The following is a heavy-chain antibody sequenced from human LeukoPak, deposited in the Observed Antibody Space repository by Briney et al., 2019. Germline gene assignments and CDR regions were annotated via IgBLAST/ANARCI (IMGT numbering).Heavy chain of an antibody. CDR1: GYTFTSYA. J-gene: IGHJ4*02. D-gene: IGHD2-15*01. CDR3: ARGPGLLCSGGGCYRGGSFDY. CDR2: INTNTGNP. Sequence: ASVKVSCKASGYTFTSYAMNWVRQAPGQGLEWMGWINTNTGNPTYAQGFTGRFVFSLDTSVSTAYLQISSLKAEDTAVYYCARGPGLLCSGGGCYRGGSFDYWGQGTLVTVSS. V-gene: IGHV7-4-1*02.